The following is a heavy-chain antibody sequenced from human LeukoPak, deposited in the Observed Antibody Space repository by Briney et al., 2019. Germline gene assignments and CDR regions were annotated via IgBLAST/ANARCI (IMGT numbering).Heavy chain of an antibody. V-gene: IGHV3-30-3*01. CDR1: GFTFSSYA. Sequence: PGGSLRLSCAASGFTFSSYAMHWVRQAPGKGLEWVAVISYDGSNKYYEDSVKGRFTISRENSKNTLYLQMNSLRAEDTAVYYCARAGVDSSGYYAYDAFDIWGQGTMVTVSS. CDR2: ISYDGSNK. CDR3: ARAGVDSSGYYAYDAFDI. D-gene: IGHD3-22*01. J-gene: IGHJ3*02.